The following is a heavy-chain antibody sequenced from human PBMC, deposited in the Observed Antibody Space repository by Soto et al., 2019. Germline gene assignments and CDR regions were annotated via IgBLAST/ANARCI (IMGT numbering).Heavy chain of an antibody. V-gene: IGHV4-34*01. D-gene: IGHD3-9*01. CDR1: GGSFSGYY. J-gene: IGHJ4*02. Sequence: SETLSLTCAVYGGSFSGYYWSWIRQPPGKGLEWIGEINHSGSTNYNPSLKSRVTISVDTSKNQFSLKLSSVTAADTAVYYCAREPWMTGYKGYFDYWGQGTLVTVSS. CDR2: INHSGST. CDR3: AREPWMTGYKGYFDY.